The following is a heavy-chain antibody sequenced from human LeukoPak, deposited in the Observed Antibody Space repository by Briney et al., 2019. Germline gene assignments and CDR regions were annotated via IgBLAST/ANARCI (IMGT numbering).Heavy chain of an antibody. CDR1: GGSSSGYY. V-gene: IGHV4-34*01. J-gene: IGHJ4*02. CDR2: INHSGST. CDR3: ASQLGYCSSTSCLDY. Sequence: PSETLSLTCAVYGGSSSGYYWSWLRQPPGKGLEWIGEINHSGSTNYNPSLKSRVTISVDTSKNQFSLKLSSVTAADTAVYYCASQLGYCSSTSCLDYWGQGTLVTVSS. D-gene: IGHD2-2*01.